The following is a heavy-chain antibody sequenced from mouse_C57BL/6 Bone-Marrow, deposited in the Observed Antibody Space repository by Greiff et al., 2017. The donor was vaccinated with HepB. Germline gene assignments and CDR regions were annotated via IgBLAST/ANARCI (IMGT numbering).Heavy chain of an antibody. CDR3: ARDYDYYFDY. V-gene: IGHV1-69*01. Sequence: VQLQQPGAELVMPGASVKLSCKASGYTFTSYWMHWVQQRPGQGLEWIGEIDPSDSYTNYNQKFKGKSTLTVDKSSSTAYMQLSSLTSEDSAVYYCARDYDYYFDYWGQGTTLTVSS. J-gene: IGHJ2*01. CDR2: IDPSDSYT. D-gene: IGHD2-4*01. CDR1: GYTFTSYW.